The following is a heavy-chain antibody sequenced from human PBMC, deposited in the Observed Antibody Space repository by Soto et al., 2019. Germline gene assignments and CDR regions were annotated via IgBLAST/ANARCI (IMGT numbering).Heavy chain of an antibody. V-gene: IGHV4-39*01. CDR3: ARRIAVAGTEEHLGFDY. J-gene: IGHJ4*02. Sequence: QLQLQESGPGLVKPSETLSLTCTVSGGSISSSSYYWGWIRQPPGKGLEWIGSIYYSGSTYYNPSLKSRVTISGDTSKNQFPLTLSSVTAADTAVYYCARRIAVAGTEEHLGFDYWGQGTLVTVSS. D-gene: IGHD6-19*01. CDR1: GGSISSSSYY. CDR2: IYYSGST.